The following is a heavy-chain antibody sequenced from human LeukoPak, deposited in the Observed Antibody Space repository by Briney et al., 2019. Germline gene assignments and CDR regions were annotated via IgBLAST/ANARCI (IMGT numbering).Heavy chain of an antibody. D-gene: IGHD2-8*01. CDR1: GFTFSSYA. J-gene: IGHJ4*02. CDR2: ISGSGAGT. V-gene: IGHV3-23*01. CDR3: AKMVREFYTISYYFDY. Sequence: GGSLRLSCEASGFTFSSYAMTWVRQAPGQGLEWVSGISGSGAGTYYADSVKGRFTISRDNSKNTLYLQMNSLRADDTAVYYCAKMVREFYTISYYFDYWGQGTLVTVSS.